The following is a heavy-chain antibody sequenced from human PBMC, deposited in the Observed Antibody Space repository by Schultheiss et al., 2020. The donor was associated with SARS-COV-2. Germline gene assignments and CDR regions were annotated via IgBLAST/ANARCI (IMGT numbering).Heavy chain of an antibody. CDR2: ISAYNGNT. J-gene: IGHJ4*02. Sequence: ASVKVSCKASGYTFTSYGISWVRQAPGQGLEWMGWISAYNGNTNYAQKLQGRVTMTTDTSTSTAYMELRSLRSDDTAVYYCARMWDIVVVPAAMDCDYWGQGTLVTVSS. V-gene: IGHV1-18*01. D-gene: IGHD2-2*01. CDR1: GYTFTSYG. CDR3: ARMWDIVVVPAAMDCDY.